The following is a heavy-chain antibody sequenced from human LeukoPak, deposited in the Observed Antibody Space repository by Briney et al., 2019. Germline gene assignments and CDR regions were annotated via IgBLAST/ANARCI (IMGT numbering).Heavy chain of an antibody. Sequence: GGSLRLSCAASGFRFSDYGMHWARQAPGKGLEWVTFIRYDGSNKHSADSVKGRFTISRDNSRNTLYLQMNSLRPEDTAVYYCAKDLGYNWNFDALDIWGQGTMVTVSS. CDR3: AKDLGYNWNFDALDI. D-gene: IGHD1-1*01. V-gene: IGHV3-30*02. CDR2: IRYDGSNK. CDR1: GFRFSDYG. J-gene: IGHJ3*02.